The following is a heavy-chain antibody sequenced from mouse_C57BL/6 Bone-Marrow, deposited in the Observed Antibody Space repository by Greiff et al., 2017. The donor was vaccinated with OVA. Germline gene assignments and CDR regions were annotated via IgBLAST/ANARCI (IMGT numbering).Heavy chain of an antibody. V-gene: IGHV5-17*01. J-gene: IGHJ2*01. CDR3: ARGRLGFDY. CDR2: ISRGSSTI. D-gene: IGHD1-2*01. Sequence: EVMLVESGGGLVKPGGSLKLSCAASGFTFSDYGMHWVRQAPEKGLEWVAYISRGSSTIYYAHTVKGRFTISRDNAKNTLFLEMTSLRSEDTAMYYCARGRLGFDYWGQGTTLTVSS. CDR1: GFTFSDYG.